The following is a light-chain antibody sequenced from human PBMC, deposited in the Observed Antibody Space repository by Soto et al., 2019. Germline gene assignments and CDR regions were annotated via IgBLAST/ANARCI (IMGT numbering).Light chain of an antibody. CDR3: QSYGDNNQV. J-gene: IGLJ3*02. V-gene: IGLV6-57*02. CDR1: SGSIASNY. CDR2: EDN. Sequence: NFMLTQPHSVSDSPGKTVTISCTGSSGSIASNYVQWFQQRPGSAPTTVIYEDNKRPSGVPDRFSGSIDSSSNSASLTISGLKTEDEADYYCQSYGDNNQVFGGGTQLTVL.